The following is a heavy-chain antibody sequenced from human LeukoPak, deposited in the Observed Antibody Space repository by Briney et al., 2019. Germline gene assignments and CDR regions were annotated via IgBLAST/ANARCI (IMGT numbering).Heavy chain of an antibody. CDR3: ARPASNYYDSSGYYLDY. CDR1: GGTFSSYA. Sequence: SVKVSCKASGGTFSSYAISWVRQAPGQGPEWMGGIIPIFGTANYAQKFQGRVTITADESTSTAYMELSSLRSEDTAVYYCARPASNYYDSSGYYLDYWGQGTLVTVSS. J-gene: IGHJ4*02. V-gene: IGHV1-69*13. CDR2: IIPIFGTA. D-gene: IGHD3-22*01.